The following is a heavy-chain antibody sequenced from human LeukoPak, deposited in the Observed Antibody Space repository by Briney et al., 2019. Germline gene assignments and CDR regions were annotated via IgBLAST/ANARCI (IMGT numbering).Heavy chain of an antibody. CDR3: ARSLGYSSGG. CDR1: GFPYRSHW. D-gene: IGHD2-15*01. CDR2: ISTDGTTT. J-gene: IGHJ4*02. V-gene: IGHV3-74*01. Sequence: GGSLRLSCAASGFPYRSHWMHWVRQVPGKGLVWVLHISTDGTTTNYADSVKGRFTISRDNAKDTLYLQSNSLRAEDTAIYYCARSLGYSSGGWGQGTLVTVSS.